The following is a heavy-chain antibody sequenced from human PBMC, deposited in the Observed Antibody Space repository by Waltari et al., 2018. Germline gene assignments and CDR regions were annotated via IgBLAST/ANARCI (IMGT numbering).Heavy chain of an antibody. Sequence: QLQLQESGPGLVKPSETLSLTCTVSGGSISSSSYYWGWIRQPPGKGLEWIGSIYYSGITYYNPSLKSRVTISVDTSKNQFSLKLSSVTAADTAVYYCASHVAGNAFDIWGQGTMVTASS. CDR1: GGSISSSSYY. CDR3: ASHVAGNAFDI. J-gene: IGHJ3*02. V-gene: IGHV4-39*07. CDR2: IYYSGIT. D-gene: IGHD6-19*01.